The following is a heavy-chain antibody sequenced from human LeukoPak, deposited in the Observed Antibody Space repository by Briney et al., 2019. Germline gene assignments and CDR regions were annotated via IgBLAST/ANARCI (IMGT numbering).Heavy chain of an antibody. D-gene: IGHD2-2*01. J-gene: IGHJ4*02. V-gene: IGHV3-15*04. CDR1: GFIFSSAW. Sequence: GGSLRLSCAASGFIFSSAWMTWVRQAPGKGLEWVGRAVQTYSGGITEYAAPVRGRFTISRVDSTNTLYLQMDSLKTEDTGVYYCATGFNTASHDGYWGQGTLVTVSA. CDR3: ATGFNTASHDGY. CDR2: AVQTYSGGIT.